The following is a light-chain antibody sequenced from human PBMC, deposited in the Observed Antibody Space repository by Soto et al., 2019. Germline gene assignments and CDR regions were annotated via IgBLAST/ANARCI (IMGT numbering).Light chain of an antibody. CDR2: GFF. CDR1: TSNLGSGYD. J-gene: IGLJ1*01. Sequence: QSVLTQPPSVSGAPGQRVTISCAGSTSNLGSGYDVHWYQQLPGAAPKLLIYGFFNRPSGIPDRFSGSRSGTSASLVITGLQAEDEADYYCQSFDSSLRGYVFGTGTKLTVL. CDR3: QSFDSSLRGYV. V-gene: IGLV1-40*01.